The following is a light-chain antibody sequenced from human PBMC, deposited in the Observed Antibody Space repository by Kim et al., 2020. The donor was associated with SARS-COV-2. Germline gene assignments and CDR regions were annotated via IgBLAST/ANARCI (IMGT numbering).Light chain of an antibody. J-gene: IGKJ2*01. V-gene: IGKV3-15*01. Sequence: VSPGESATHACRASQSVSTYVAWYRQKPGQAPRLIIYGASTRATGVPARISGSGSGTEFTLTISSVQSEDFAVYYCQHYNQWPMYTFGQGTKLEI. CDR3: QHYNQWPMYT. CDR2: GAS. CDR1: QSVSTY.